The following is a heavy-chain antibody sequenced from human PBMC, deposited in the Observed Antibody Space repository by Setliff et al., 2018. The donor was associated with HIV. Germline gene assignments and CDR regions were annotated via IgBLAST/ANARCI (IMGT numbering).Heavy chain of an antibody. CDR3: ATVSGYYWQYFDY. CDR1: GYSISSGYY. V-gene: IGHV4-38-2*01. Sequence: SETLSLTCPVSGYSISSGYYWGWIRQPPGKGLEWIGHIYHSGSTSYNPSLKSRATISVDTSKNQFSLKLSSVTAADTAVYYCATVSGYYWQYFDYWGPGALVTAPQ. J-gene: IGHJ4*02. D-gene: IGHD3-22*01. CDR2: IYHSGST.